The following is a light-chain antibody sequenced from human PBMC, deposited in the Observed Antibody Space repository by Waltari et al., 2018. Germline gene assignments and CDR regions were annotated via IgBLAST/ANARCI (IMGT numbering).Light chain of an antibody. CDR1: QSVSRA. Sequence: EIVLTQSPGTLSLSRGERATRSCRASQSVSRALAWYQQNPGQAPRLLIYGASNRATGIPDRFSGSGSGTDFSLIISRLEPEDFAVYYCQHYVSLPVTFGQGTKVEIK. CDR2: GAS. CDR3: QHYVSLPVT. J-gene: IGKJ1*01. V-gene: IGKV3-20*01.